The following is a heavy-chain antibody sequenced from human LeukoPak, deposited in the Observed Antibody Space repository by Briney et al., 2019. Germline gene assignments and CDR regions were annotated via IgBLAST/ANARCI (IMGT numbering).Heavy chain of an antibody. CDR1: GDSVSSNSAA. CDR2: TYYRSKWYN. D-gene: IGHD1-1*01. CDR3: ARDMIMGYSTTGTTFSDY. J-gene: IGHJ4*02. Sequence: SQTLSLTCAISGDSVSSNSAAWNWIRQSPPRGLEWLGRTYYRSKWYNDYAVSVKSRITINPDTSKNQFSLQLNSVTPEDTAVYYCARDMIMGYSTTGTTFSDYWGQGTLVTVSS. V-gene: IGHV6-1*01.